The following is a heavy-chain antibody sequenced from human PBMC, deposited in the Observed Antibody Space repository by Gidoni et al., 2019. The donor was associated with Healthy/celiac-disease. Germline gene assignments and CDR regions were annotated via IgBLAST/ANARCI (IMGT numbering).Heavy chain of an antibody. CDR1: GFTFSSYG. CDR3: AKERSGYYRNFDY. CDR2: ISYDGSNK. V-gene: IGHV3-30*18. Sequence: QVQLVESGGGVVQPGRSLRLSCAASGFTFSSYGMHWVRQAPGKGLEWVAVISYDGSNKYYADSVKGRFTISRDNSKNTLYLQMNSLRAEDTAVYYCAKERSGYYRNFDYWGQGTLVTVSS. J-gene: IGHJ4*02. D-gene: IGHD3-3*01.